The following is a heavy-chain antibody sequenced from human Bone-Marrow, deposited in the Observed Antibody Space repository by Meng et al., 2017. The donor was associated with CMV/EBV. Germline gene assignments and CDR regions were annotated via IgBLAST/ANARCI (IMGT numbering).Heavy chain of an antibody. J-gene: IGHJ4*02. CDR1: GFTFDDYA. D-gene: IGHD3-16*02. Sequence: GASLKISCAASGFTFDDYAMHWVRQAPGKGLEWVSLISWDGGSTYYADSVKGRFTISRDNSKNSLYLQMNSLRAEDTALYYCAKDEGVRLRLGELSLSLGHWGQGTLVTVSS. CDR2: ISWDGGST. CDR3: AKDEGVRLRLGELSLSLGH. V-gene: IGHV3-43D*03.